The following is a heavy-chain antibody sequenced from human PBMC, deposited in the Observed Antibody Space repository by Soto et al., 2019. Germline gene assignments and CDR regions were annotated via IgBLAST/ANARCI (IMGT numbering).Heavy chain of an antibody. CDR3: ARGDWNYSFDFDY. CDR2: IYYSGST. D-gene: IGHD1-7*01. Sequence: QVQLQESGPGLVKPSQTLSLTCTVSGGSISSGGYYWSWIRQHPGKGLEWIGYIYYSGSTYYNPSRKSRVTISVDTSKNQFSLKLSSVTAADTAVYYCARGDWNYSFDFDYWGQGTLVTVSS. J-gene: IGHJ4*02. CDR1: GGSISSGGYY. V-gene: IGHV4-31*03.